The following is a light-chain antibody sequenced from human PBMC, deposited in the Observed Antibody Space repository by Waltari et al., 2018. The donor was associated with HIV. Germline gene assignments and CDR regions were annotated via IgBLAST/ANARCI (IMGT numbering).Light chain of an antibody. V-gene: IGLV1-44*01. CDR3: ATWDDSLNGWV. Sequence: PPSASGTPGQRVTISCSGSSSNIGSNTVSWYHQVPGTAPKVLIYSNDDRPSGVPDRFSGSKSGTSASLAISGLQSEDEADYYCATWDDSLNGWVFGGGTKVTVL. CDR1: SSNIGSNT. CDR2: SND. J-gene: IGLJ3*02.